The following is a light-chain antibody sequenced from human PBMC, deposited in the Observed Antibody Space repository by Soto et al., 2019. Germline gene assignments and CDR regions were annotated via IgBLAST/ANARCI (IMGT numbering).Light chain of an antibody. V-gene: IGLV2-14*03. Sequence: QSVLAQPASVSGSPGQSITISCTGTSGDVGGYHYVSWYQHHPGKAPKLMIYDVSDRPSGVSQRFSGSKSGNTASLTISGLQAEDEADYYCSSYTSSGTLFGTGTKVTV. CDR3: SSYTSSGTL. CDR2: DVS. J-gene: IGLJ1*01. CDR1: SGDVGGYHY.